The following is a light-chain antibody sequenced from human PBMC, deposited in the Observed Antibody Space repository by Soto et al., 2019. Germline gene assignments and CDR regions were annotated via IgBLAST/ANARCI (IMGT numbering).Light chain of an antibody. Sequence: MTQSPASLSASVGDRVTITCRASGDISDYLNWFQHKPGRAPKLLIYAASVLHSGVPARFSGSGSESGTEYTLTISSLQPEDSATYYCQQSYSPPLTFGGGTRVEIK. CDR3: QQSYSPPLT. CDR2: AAS. V-gene: IGKV1-39*01. CDR1: GDISDY. J-gene: IGKJ4*01.